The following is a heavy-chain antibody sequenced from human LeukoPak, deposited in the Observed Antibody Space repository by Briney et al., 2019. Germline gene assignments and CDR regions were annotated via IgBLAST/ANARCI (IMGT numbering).Heavy chain of an antibody. CDR1: GGTFSSYA. D-gene: IGHD3-3*01. Sequence: GSSVKVSCKASGGTFSSYAISWVRQAPGQGLEWMGGIIPIFGTANYAQKFQGRVTITADESTSTAYMELSSLRSEDTAVYYCAREGRFLEWSLGADYYFYYYMDVWGKGTTVTVSS. CDR3: AREGRFLEWSLGADYYFYYYMDV. J-gene: IGHJ6*03. V-gene: IGHV1-69*01. CDR2: IIPIFGTA.